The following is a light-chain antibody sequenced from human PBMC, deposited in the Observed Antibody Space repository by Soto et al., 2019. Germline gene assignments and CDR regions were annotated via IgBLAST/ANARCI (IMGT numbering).Light chain of an antibody. CDR3: QHYNNWPPWT. Sequence: EIVLTQSPATLSVSPGERATLSCRASQSVSVNLAWYQQKPGQAPRLLIYGASTRATGFPARFSGSGSGTEFTLTISSLQSEDFAVYYCQHYNNWPPWTFGQGTKVEIK. V-gene: IGKV3-15*01. CDR1: QSVSVN. J-gene: IGKJ1*01. CDR2: GAS.